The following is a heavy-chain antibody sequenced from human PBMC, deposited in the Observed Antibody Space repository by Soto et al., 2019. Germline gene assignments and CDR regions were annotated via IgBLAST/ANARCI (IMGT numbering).Heavy chain of an antibody. J-gene: IGHJ4*02. Sequence: PGGSLRLSCAASGFNFSSYWMHWVRQAPGKGLVWVSYINSSGSSTSYADSVKGRFTISRDNAKNSLYLQMNSLRAEDTAVYYCARDPSGWYGVDYWGQGTLVTVSS. CDR1: GFNFSSYW. D-gene: IGHD6-19*01. CDR2: INSSGSST. CDR3: ARDPSGWYGVDY. V-gene: IGHV3-74*01.